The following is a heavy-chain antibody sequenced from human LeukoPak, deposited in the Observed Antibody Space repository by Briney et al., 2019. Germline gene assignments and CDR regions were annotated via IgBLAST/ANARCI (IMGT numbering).Heavy chain of an antibody. J-gene: IGHJ4*02. V-gene: IGHV4-31*03. CDR3: ARVSSGCKVAADY. CDR2: IYYSGST. Sequence: SETLSLTCTVSGGSISSGGYYWSWIRQHPGKGLEWIGYIYYSGSTYYNPSLKSRVTISVDTSKNQFSLKLSSVTAADTAVYYCARVSSGCKVAADYWGQGTLVTVSS. CDR1: GGSISSGGYY. D-gene: IGHD3-22*01.